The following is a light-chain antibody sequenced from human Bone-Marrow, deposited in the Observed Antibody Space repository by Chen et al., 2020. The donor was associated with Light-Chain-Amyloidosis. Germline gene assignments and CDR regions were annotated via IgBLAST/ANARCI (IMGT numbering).Light chain of an antibody. CDR3: QVWDRSSDRPV. J-gene: IGLJ3*02. CDR1: NIGSTS. Sequence: SYVLTQPSSVSVAPGQTATIACGGNNIGSTSVHWYQQTPGQAPLLVVYDDSDRPSGIPERLSGSNYGNTGTLAISRVEAGDEADYYCQVWDRSSDRPVFGGGTKLTVL. CDR2: DDS. V-gene: IGLV3-21*02.